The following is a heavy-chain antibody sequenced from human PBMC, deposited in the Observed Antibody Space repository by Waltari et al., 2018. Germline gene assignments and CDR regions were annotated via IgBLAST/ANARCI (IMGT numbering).Heavy chain of an antibody. V-gene: IGHV3-53*01. J-gene: IGHJ4*02. CDR1: GFTVSSNY. CDR3: ARDSVLKLGRDY. CDR2: IYSGGST. D-gene: IGHD2-8*01. Sequence: EVQLVESGGGLIQPGGSLRLSCAASGFTVSSNYMSWFRQAPGKGLEWVSVIYSGGSTYYADSVKGRFTISRDNSKNTLYLQMNSLRAEDTAVYYCARDSVLKLGRDYWGQGTLVTVSS.